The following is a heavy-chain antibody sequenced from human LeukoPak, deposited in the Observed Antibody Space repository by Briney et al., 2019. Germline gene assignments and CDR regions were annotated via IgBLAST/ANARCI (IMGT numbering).Heavy chain of an antibody. Sequence: GGSLRLSCAASGFTFSYYGMHWVRQAPGKGLEGVGFVRFDGNEKYYADSVKGRFTISRDTSRNTLYLQMNSLRAEDTAVYYCAKDLMRDRWFGESWGQGTLVTVSS. J-gene: IGHJ1*01. V-gene: IGHV3-30*02. D-gene: IGHD3-10*01. CDR2: VRFDGNEK. CDR3: AKDLMRDRWFGES. CDR1: GFTFSYYG.